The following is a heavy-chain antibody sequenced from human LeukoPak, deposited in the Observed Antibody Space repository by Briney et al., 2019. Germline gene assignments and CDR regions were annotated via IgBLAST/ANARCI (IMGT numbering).Heavy chain of an antibody. Sequence: ASLKVSCTASGYTFTVHYLHWLRQAPGQGLEWMGWIKPDSGATNFAQNFQGRVTMTSDTSINTAYMELSSLTSDDTAMYYCARDQGYSYAMGVFDIWGQGTMVTVSS. CDR1: GYTFTVHY. J-gene: IGHJ3*02. D-gene: IGHD5-18*01. CDR3: ARDQGYSYAMGVFDI. CDR2: IKPDSGAT. V-gene: IGHV1-2*02.